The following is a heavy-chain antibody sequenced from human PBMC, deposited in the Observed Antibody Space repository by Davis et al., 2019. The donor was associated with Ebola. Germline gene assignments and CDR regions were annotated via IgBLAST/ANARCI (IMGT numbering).Heavy chain of an antibody. V-gene: IGHV3-23*01. Sequence: GSLRLSCAASGFVFRNYVMSWVRQAPGKGLEWVSTLGTSADTYYADSVKGRFTISRDNSKNTLYLQMNSLRAEDTAVYYCTTDPGMMITFGGVVNHYGMDVWGQGTTVTVSS. CDR2: LGTSADT. CDR1: GFVFRNYV. CDR3: TTDPGMMITFGGVVNHYGMDV. D-gene: IGHD3-16*01. J-gene: IGHJ6*02.